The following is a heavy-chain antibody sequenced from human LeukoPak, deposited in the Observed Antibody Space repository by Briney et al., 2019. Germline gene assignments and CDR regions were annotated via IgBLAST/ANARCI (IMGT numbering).Heavy chain of an antibody. V-gene: IGHV4-4*02. J-gene: IGHJ3*02. CDR1: GGSISSTNW. D-gene: IGHD3-10*01. Sequence: SGTLSLTCAVSGGSISSTNWWSWVRQPPGKGLEWIGEIHHSGSTNYNPSLKSRVSISVDKSKNQFSLKLSSVTAADTAVYYCARDGMGVIKAFDIWGQGTMVTVSS. CDR2: IHHSGST. CDR3: ARDGMGVIKAFDI.